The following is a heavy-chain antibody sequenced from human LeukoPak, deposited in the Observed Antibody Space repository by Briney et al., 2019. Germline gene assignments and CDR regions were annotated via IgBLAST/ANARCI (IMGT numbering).Heavy chain of an antibody. D-gene: IGHD2-15*01. CDR3: AKVVDNLDY. CDR1: GFTFSTYT. V-gene: IGHV3-21*01. CDR2: ISTSSTYI. Sequence: PGGSLRLSCAASGFTFSTYTMNWVRQAPGKGLEWVSSISTSSTYIYYADSVKGRFTISRDNSKNTLYLQMNSLRAEDTAVYYCAKVVDNLDYWGQGTLVIVS. J-gene: IGHJ4*02.